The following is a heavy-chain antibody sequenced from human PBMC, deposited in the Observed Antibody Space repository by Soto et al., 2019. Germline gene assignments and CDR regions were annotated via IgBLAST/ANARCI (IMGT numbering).Heavy chain of an antibody. CDR1: GFTFSNYA. J-gene: IGHJ4*02. V-gene: IGHV3-53*01. CDR3: ARSGYKYGPFDY. Sequence: GGSLRLSCSASGFTFSNYAMSWVRQAPGKGLEWVSVIYSGGSTYYADSVKGRFTISRDNSKNTLYLQMNSLRAEDTAVYYCARSGYKYGPFDYWGQGTLVTVS. D-gene: IGHD5-18*01. CDR2: IYSGGST.